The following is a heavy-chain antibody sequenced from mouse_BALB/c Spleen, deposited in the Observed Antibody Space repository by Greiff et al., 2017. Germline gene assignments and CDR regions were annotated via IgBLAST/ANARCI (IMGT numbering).Heavy chain of an antibody. CDR3: ARGGTTAPHWYFDV. CDR1: GYAFTNYW. D-gene: IGHD1-2*01. Sequence: QVQLKESGAELVRPGTSVKISCKASGYAFTNYWLGWVKQRPGHGLEWIGDIYPGSGNTYYNEKFKGKATLTADKSSSTAYMQLSSLTSEDSAVYFCARGGTTAPHWYFDVWGAGTTVTVSS. J-gene: IGHJ1*01. V-gene: IGHV1-63*01. CDR2: IYPGSGNT.